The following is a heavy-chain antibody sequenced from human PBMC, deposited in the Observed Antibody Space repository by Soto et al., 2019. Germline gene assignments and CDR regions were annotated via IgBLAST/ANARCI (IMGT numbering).Heavy chain of an antibody. J-gene: IGHJ5*02. Sequence: SETLSLTCTVSGGSISSYYWSWIRQPPGKGLEWIGYIYYSGSTNYNPSLKSRVTISVDTSKNQFSLKLSSVTAADTAVYYCARGVIPTHDIVVVPAARGGWFDPWGQGTLVTVSS. D-gene: IGHD2-2*01. CDR1: GGSISSYY. CDR3: ARGVIPTHDIVVVPAARGGWFDP. CDR2: IYYSGST. V-gene: IGHV4-59*01.